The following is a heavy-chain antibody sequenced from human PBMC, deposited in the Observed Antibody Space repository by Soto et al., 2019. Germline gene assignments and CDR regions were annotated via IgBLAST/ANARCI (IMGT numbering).Heavy chain of an antibody. D-gene: IGHD6-19*01. CDR3: ARSVAVPGAHIDY. CDR2: VYYTGST. V-gene: IGHV4-59*01. J-gene: IGHJ4*02. CDR1: GVSISGSY. Sequence: AETLSLTCSVSGVSISGSYLSWIRQSPGKGLEWLGYVYYTGSTNYSPSLRSRVSISVDTSKNEFSLRLSSVTAADTAVYFCARSVAVPGAHIDYWGQGTQVTVS.